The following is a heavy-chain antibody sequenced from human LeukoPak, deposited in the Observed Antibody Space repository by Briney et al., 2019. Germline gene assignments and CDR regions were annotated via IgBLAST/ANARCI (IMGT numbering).Heavy chain of an antibody. V-gene: IGHV4-39*01. D-gene: IGHD4-17*01. J-gene: IGHJ4*02. CDR1: GGSISSSSYY. Sequence: PSETLSLTCTGSGGSISSSSYYWGWIRQPPGKGLEWIGGIYYSGSTYYNPSLKSRVTISVDTSKNQFSLKLSSVTAADTAVYYCARRDEYGDDAFDYWGQGTLVTVSS. CDR3: ARRDEYGDDAFDY. CDR2: IYYSGST.